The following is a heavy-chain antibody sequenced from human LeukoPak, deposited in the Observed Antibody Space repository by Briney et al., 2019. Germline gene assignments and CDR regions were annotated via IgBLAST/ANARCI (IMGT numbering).Heavy chain of an antibody. J-gene: IGHJ4*02. D-gene: IGHD6-19*01. V-gene: IGHV1-46*03. Sequence: GASVKVSCKASGYTFTSYYMHWVRQAPGQGLEWMGIINPSGGSTSYAQKFQGRVTMIRDTSTSTVYMELSSPRSEDTAVYYCATLIAVAGPFDYWGQGTLVTVSS. CDR3: ATLIAVAGPFDY. CDR2: INPSGGST. CDR1: GYTFTSYY.